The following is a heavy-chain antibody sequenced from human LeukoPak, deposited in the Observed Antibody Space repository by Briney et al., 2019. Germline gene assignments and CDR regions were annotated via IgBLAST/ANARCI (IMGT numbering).Heavy chain of an antibody. CDR2: ISGVGGST. CDR1: GFIFDNYA. J-gene: IGHJ4*02. V-gene: IGHV3-43*02. CDR3: ARDSETSGWYDY. Sequence: PGGSLTLSCAAPGFIFDNYAIQWVRQAPGKGLEWVSLISGVGGSTFYADSVTGRFTISRDNTRKSLSLQMSSLRSEDTALYYCARDSETSGWYDYWGQGTLVTVSS. D-gene: IGHD6-19*01.